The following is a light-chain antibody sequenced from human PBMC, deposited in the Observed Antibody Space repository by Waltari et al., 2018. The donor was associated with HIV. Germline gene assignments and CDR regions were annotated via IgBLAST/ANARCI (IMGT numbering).Light chain of an antibody. CDR2: GAS. Sequence: DIQMTQSPSSLSASVGDRVTITCRASQTIDTFLNWYQQTPGKAPNLLIHGASSLQGGVPSRFSGSGSGTQFTLTISNLQPEDFAVYYCQQSYSSPLTFGGGTKVEVK. J-gene: IGKJ4*01. CDR1: QTIDTF. CDR3: QQSYSSPLT. V-gene: IGKV1-39*01.